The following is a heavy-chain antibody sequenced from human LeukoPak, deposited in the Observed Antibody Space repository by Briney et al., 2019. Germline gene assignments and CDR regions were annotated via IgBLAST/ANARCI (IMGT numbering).Heavy chain of an antibody. CDR3: ARDYYGSGSYPYFDY. Sequence: ASVKVSCKASGYTFTDYYIHWMRQAPGQGLEWMGWINPKRGVTTYAQKFQGRVTMTRDTSITTAYMELRSLTSDDTAVYYCARDYYGSGSYPYFDYWGQGTLVTVSS. V-gene: IGHV1-2*02. J-gene: IGHJ4*02. CDR1: GYTFTDYY. CDR2: INPKRGVT. D-gene: IGHD3-10*01.